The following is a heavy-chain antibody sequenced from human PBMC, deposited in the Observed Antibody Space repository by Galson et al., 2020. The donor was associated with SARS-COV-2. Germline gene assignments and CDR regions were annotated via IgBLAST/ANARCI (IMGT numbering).Heavy chain of an antibody. Sequence: GGSLRLSCAASGFTLGSYAMSWVRQSPGKGLEWVSHMDGSGVGAYYPDSVKGRFSFSRDNAKDTLHLQMNSLRAEDTAVDYCPKALGADCSGGYCFFDGWGQGTLVSVSS. CDR2: MDGSGVGA. V-gene: IGHV3-23*01. D-gene: IGHD2-15*01. CDR3: PKALGADCSGGYCFFDG. J-gene: IGHJ4*02. CDR1: GFTLGSYA.